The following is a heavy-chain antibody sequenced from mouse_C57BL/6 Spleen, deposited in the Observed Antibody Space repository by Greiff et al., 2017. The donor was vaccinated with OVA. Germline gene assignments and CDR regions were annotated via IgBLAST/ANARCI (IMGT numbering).Heavy chain of an antibody. Sequence: QVQLQQSGAELVKPGASVTLSCKASGYTFTSYWMHWVKQRPGQGLEWIGLIHPNSGSTNYNEKFKSKATLTVDKSSSTAYMQLSSLTSEDSAVYYGARTDYGSSYYDDWGQGTTLTVAS. D-gene: IGHD1-1*01. CDR1: GYTFTSYW. CDR3: ARTDYGSSYYDD. J-gene: IGHJ2*01. CDR2: IHPNSGST. V-gene: IGHV1-64*01.